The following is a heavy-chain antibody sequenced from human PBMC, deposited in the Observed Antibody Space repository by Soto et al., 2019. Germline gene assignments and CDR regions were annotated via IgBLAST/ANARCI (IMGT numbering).Heavy chain of an antibody. CDR3: ARDQRYYGSGSYYSDN. V-gene: IGHV1-18*04. CDR2: ISAYTGKA. Sequence: QVQLVQSGPEVKKPGASVKVSCKTSGYVFISYGISWVRQAPGYGLEWVGWISAYTGKADYAQKFQGRVTMTTETSTSTAFLELWSLRSDDTAVYYCARDQRYYGSGSYYSDNWGQGTLVTVSS. CDR1: GYVFISYG. D-gene: IGHD3-10*01. J-gene: IGHJ4*02.